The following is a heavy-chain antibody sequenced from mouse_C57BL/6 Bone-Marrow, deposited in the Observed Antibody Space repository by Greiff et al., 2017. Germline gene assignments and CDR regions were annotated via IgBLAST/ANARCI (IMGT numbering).Heavy chain of an antibody. V-gene: IGHV2-2*01. CDR2: IWSGGST. Sequence: VQLVESGPGLVQPSQSLSITCKVSGFSLTSYGVHWVRQSPGKGLEWLGVIWSGGSTDYNAAFISRPSISKDNSKSQVFFKMNSLQADDTAIYYCARPPSRDYAMDYWGQGTSVTVSS. J-gene: IGHJ4*01. CDR1: GFSLTSYG. CDR3: ARPPSRDYAMDY.